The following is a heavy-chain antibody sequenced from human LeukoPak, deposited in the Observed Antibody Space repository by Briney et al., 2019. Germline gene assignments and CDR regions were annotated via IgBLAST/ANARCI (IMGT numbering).Heavy chain of an antibody. Sequence: GGSLRLSCAASGFIFSNSAMSWVRQAPGKGLEWVSGINGGGAGTYYAYSVRGRVTISRDNSKNTLHLDMNSVRAEDTAIYYCAKAGAIKFDFWGQGILVTVSS. CDR2: INGGGAGT. CDR1: GFIFSNSA. D-gene: IGHD1-26*01. J-gene: IGHJ4*02. V-gene: IGHV3-23*01. CDR3: AKAGAIKFDF.